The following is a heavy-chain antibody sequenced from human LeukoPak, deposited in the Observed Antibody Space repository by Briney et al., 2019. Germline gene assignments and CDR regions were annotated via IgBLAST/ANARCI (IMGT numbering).Heavy chain of an antibody. CDR2: IFYSGST. Sequence: SETLSLTCTVSGGSISDYYWTWIRQPPGKGLEWIGYIFYSGSTSYNPSLGSRVTISVDTSKNQFSLKLSSVTAADTAVFYCARGPMVPLWAFDIWGQGTMVTVSS. D-gene: IGHD2-8*01. CDR1: GGSISDYY. J-gene: IGHJ3*02. CDR3: ARGPMVPLWAFDI. V-gene: IGHV4-59*01.